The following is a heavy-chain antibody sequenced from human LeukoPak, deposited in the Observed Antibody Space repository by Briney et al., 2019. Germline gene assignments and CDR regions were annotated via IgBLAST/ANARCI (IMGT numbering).Heavy chain of an antibody. CDR2: IIPIFGTA. CDR3: ARDFATDETYNWFDP. CDR1: GGTFSSYA. V-gene: IGHV1-69*13. D-gene: IGHD2-15*01. Sequence: GASVKVSCKASGGTFSSYAISWVRQAPGQGLEWMGGIIPIFGTANYAQKFQGRVTITADESASTAYMELSSLRSEDTAVYYCARDFATDETYNWFDPWGQGTLVTVSS. J-gene: IGHJ5*02.